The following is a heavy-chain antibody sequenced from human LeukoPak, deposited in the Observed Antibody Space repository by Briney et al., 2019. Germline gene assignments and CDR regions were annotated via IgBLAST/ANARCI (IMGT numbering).Heavy chain of an antibody. CDR2: ISGSGGST. J-gene: IGHJ3*02. CDR3: AKDLGVNTAMVHDAFDI. V-gene: IGHV3-23*01. D-gene: IGHD5-18*01. CDR1: GFSFSSYA. Sequence: GGSLRLSCGASGFSFSSYAMSWIRQAPGKGLEWVSAISGSGGSTYYADSVKGRFTISRDNSKNTLYLQMNSLRAEDTAVYYCAKDLGVNTAMVHDAFDIWGQGTMVTVSS.